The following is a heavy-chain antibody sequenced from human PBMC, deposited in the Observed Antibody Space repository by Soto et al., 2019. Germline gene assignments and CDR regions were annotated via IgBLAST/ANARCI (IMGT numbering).Heavy chain of an antibody. J-gene: IGHJ6*02. V-gene: IGHV5-51*01. D-gene: IGHD3-9*01. CDR2: IYPGDSDT. Sequence: TGESLKISCKGSGYSFTSYWIGWVRQMPGKGLEWMGIIYPGDSDTRYSPSFQGQVTISADKSISTAYLQWSSLKASDTAMYYCARYDILTGYYAYYYYGMDVWGQGTTVTVSS. CDR1: GYSFTSYW. CDR3: ARYDILTGYYAYYYYGMDV.